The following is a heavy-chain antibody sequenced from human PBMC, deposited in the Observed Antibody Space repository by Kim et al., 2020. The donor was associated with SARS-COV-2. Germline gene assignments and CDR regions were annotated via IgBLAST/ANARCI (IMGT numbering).Heavy chain of an antibody. CDR3: ARDGAAAGDY. Sequence: ASVKVSCKAYGYTFTNYAVNWVRQAPGQGLEWLGWIHTHTGNPTYVEGIRGRFVFSLDTSVTTAYLEISSVKTEDTGIYFCARDGAAAGDYWGQGTLITVSS. D-gene: IGHD6-25*01. CDR2: IHTHTGNP. CDR1: GYTFTNYA. V-gene: IGHV7-4-1*02. J-gene: IGHJ4*02.